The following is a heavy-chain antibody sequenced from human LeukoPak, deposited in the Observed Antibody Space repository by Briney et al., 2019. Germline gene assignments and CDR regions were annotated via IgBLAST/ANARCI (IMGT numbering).Heavy chain of an antibody. Sequence: SETLSLTCTVSGGSISSSSYYWGWIRQPPGKGLEWIGIIYYSGSTYYNPSLKSRVTISVDTSKNQFSLNLSSVTAADTAVYYCARDESGYGKIDYWGQGTLVTVSS. V-gene: IGHV4-39*07. D-gene: IGHD5-12*01. J-gene: IGHJ4*02. CDR3: ARDESGYGKIDY. CDR2: IYYSGST. CDR1: GGSISSSSYY.